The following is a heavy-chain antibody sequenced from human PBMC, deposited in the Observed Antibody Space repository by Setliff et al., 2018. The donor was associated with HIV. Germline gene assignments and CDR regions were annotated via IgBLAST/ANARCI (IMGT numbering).Heavy chain of an antibody. CDR3: TADLVPLSSGRYLGPLDY. CDR2: VKSKVDGGTI. Sequence: VGSLRLSCAASGFTFSSAWMSWVRQAPGKGLEGVGRVKSKVDGGTIEYAAPVKGRFTISRDDSENTLYLQMNSLKTEDTGVYYCTADLVPLSSGRYLGPLDYWGQGISVTVS. V-gene: IGHV3-15*01. CDR1: GFTFSSAW. D-gene: IGHD1-26*01. J-gene: IGHJ4*02.